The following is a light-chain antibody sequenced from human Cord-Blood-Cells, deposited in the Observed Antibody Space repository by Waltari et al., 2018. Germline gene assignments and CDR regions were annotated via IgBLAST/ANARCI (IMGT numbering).Light chain of an antibody. Sequence: QSVLTQPPSVSGAPGQRVTLSCPGSSSNIGAGYDVNWYQQLPGTAPKLLIYGNSNRPSGVPDRFSGSKSGTSASLAITGLQAEDEADYYCQSYDSSLSEVFGGGTKLTVL. CDR3: QSYDSSLSEV. J-gene: IGLJ2*01. V-gene: IGLV1-40*01. CDR1: SSNIGAGYD. CDR2: GNS.